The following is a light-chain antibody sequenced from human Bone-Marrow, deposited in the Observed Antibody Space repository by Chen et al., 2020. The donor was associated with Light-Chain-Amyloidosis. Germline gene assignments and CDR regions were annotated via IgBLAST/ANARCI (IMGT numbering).Light chain of an antibody. J-gene: IGLJ3*02. V-gene: IGLV3-21*02. Sequence: SYVLTQPSPCSGAPAQPATIAGGGNNMGSTRLHWYQQTPGQAPLLVVYDDSDRPSGIPERLSGSNSGNTATLTISRVEAGDEADYYCQVWDRSSDRPVFGGGTKLTVL. CDR1: NMGSTR. CDR2: DDS. CDR3: QVWDRSSDRPV.